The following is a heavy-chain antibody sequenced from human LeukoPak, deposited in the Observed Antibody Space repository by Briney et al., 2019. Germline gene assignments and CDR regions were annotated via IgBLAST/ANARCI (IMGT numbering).Heavy chain of an antibody. V-gene: IGHV3-23*01. CDR1: GFTFSSYA. D-gene: IGHD2-2*02. Sequence: PGGSLRLSCAASGFTFSSYAMSWVRQAPGKGLEWVSAISGSGGSTYYADSVKGRFTISRGNSKNTLYLQMNSLRAEDTAVYYCAKAHEPIVVVPAAIRSGFDYWGQGTLVTVSS. J-gene: IGHJ4*02. CDR2: ISGSGGST. CDR3: AKAHEPIVVVPAAIRSGFDY.